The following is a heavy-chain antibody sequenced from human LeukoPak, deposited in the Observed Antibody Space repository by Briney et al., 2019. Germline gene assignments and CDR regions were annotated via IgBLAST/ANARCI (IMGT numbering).Heavy chain of an antibody. D-gene: IGHD2-15*01. J-gene: IGHJ3*02. CDR2: INHSGNT. CDR1: GRSFSGYY. V-gene: IGHV4-34*01. CDR3: CSYGLDAFDI. Sequence: PSETLSLTCAVYGRSFSGYYWSWIRQPPRKGLEWIGEINHSGNTNYNPSLKSLVTISVDTSKNQFSLKLSSVTAADTAVYYCCSYGLDAFDIWGQGTMVTVSS.